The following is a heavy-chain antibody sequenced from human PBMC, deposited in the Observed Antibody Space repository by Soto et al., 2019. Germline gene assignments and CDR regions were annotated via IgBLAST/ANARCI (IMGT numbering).Heavy chain of an antibody. CDR2: IRNRANGYTT. CDR1: GFTFSDHY. D-gene: IGHD6-19*01. Sequence: EAQLVESGGGLVQPGGSLRLSCAASGFTFSDHYMDWVRQAPGKGLEWVGRIRNRANGYTTEYVASVKGRFTISRDDSTSSLYLQMNSLKTEDTAVYYCAKDWEWLGLFDYWGQGTLVTVSS. J-gene: IGHJ4*02. V-gene: IGHV3-72*01. CDR3: AKDWEWLGLFDY.